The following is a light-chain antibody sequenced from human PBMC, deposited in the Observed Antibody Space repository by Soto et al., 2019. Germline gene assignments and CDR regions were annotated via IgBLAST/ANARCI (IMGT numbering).Light chain of an antibody. Sequence: DIQMTQSPSSLSASVGDRVTITCQASQDISNYLIWYQQKPGKAPKLLIYDASNLETGVPSRFSGSVPGTDFTFTISGLQPEDTATYYCQQYENPLLTFGGGTKVEIK. V-gene: IGKV1-33*01. CDR3: QQYENPLLT. CDR1: QDISNY. CDR2: DAS. J-gene: IGKJ4*01.